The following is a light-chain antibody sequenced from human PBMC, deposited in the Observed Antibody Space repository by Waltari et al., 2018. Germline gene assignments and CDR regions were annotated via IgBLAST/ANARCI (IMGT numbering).Light chain of an antibody. CDR3: QTGGHGTWV. Sequence: QLVVTQSPSASASLGASVKLTCTLSSGHSSNVIAWLQQQPEKGPRNLMKVNSDGSHSRGDEIPDRFSGSSSGAERYLTISSLQAEDEADYYCQTGGHGTWVFGGGTKLTVL. CDR1: SGHSSNV. V-gene: IGLV4-69*01. CDR2: VNSDGSH. J-gene: IGLJ3*02.